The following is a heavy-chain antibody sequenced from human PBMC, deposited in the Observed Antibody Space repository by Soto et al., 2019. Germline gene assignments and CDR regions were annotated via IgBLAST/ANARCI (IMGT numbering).Heavy chain of an antibody. J-gene: IGHJ4*02. CDR2: TYYRSKWYH. Sequence: SRAPSLAWAISGDSVSSDSTDWDGIWQSPSGGLEWLGRTYYRSKWYHEYAVAVKSRITINSDTSRNQCGLQLNSVTPEDTAVYYCAKGQHWGYSDWGQGTLLTVSS. D-gene: IGHD7-27*01. V-gene: IGHV6-1*01. CDR1: GDSVSSDSTD. CDR3: AKGQHWGYSD.